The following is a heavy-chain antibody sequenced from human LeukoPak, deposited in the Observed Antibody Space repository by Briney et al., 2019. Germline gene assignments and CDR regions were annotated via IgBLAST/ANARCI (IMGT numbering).Heavy chain of an antibody. CDR1: GYSFTSYW. Sequence: GESLKISCKGSGYSFTSYWIGWVRQMPGKGLEWMGISYPGDSDTRYSPSFQGQVTISADKSISTAYLQWSSLKASDTAMYYCARHRSHTPMAKTPKYYYYYYRDVWGKGTTVTVSS. CDR2: SYPGDSDT. CDR3: ARHRSHTPMAKTPKYYYYYYRDV. D-gene: IGHD5-18*01. V-gene: IGHV5-51*01. J-gene: IGHJ6*03.